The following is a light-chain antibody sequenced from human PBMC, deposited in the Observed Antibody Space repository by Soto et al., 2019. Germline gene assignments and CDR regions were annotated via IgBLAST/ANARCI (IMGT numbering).Light chain of an antibody. CDR3: QQTYTLPFT. CDR1: LSITNY. J-gene: IGKJ4*01. CDR2: GAS. Sequence: DIQMTQSPSSLSASVGDRVTITCRANLSITNYLHWYQQKSGRVPKLLIYGASNLQGGVPSRFSGRGSGTDFSLTISSLRLEDFATYFCQQTYTLPFTFGGGTKVDSK. V-gene: IGKV1-39*01.